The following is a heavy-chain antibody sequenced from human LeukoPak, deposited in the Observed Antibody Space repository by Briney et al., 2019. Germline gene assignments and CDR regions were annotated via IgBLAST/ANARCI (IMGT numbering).Heavy chain of an antibody. CDR1: GGTFSSYA. V-gene: IGHV1-69*05. CDR3: ARGGSTDEAPYYYCYMDV. Sequence: ASAKVSCKASGGTFSSYAISWVRQAPGQGHEWMGRIIPIFGTANYAQKFQGRVTITTDESTNTAYMELSSLRSEETAVYYCARGGSTDEAPYYYCYMDVWGKGTTVTVSS. CDR2: IIPIFGTA. J-gene: IGHJ6*03. D-gene: IGHD3-16*01.